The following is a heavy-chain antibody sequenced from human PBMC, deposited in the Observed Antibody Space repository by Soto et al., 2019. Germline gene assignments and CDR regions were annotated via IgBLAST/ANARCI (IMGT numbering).Heavy chain of an antibody. V-gene: IGHV3-23*01. Sequence: EVRLLESGGGLVQPGGSLRLSCAASGFTFSTYALSWVRQSPGTGLEWVSAISGSGDDTYYTHSVKGRFTISRDNSKNTLSLQKDSLRVEDTATYYCAKVDRYSSGWSYYAPEYYYYGMDVWGQGTTVTVSS. CDR2: ISGSGDDT. CDR1: GFTFSTYA. D-gene: IGHD6-19*01. CDR3: AKVDRYSSGWSYYAPEYYYYGMDV. J-gene: IGHJ6*02.